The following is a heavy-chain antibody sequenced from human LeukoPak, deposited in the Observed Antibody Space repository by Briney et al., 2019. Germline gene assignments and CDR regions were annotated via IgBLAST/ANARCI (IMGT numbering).Heavy chain of an antibody. CDR2: INPNSGGT. CDR1: GYTFTGYY. CDR3: ARVIAVGPRDWFDP. Sequence: ASVKVSCKASGYTFTGYYMHWVRQAPGQGLEWMGWINPNSGGTNYAQKFQGRVTMTRDTSISTAYMELSRLRSDDTAVYYCARVIAVGPRDWFDPWGQGTLVTVSS. J-gene: IGHJ5*02. V-gene: IGHV1-2*02. D-gene: IGHD6-19*01.